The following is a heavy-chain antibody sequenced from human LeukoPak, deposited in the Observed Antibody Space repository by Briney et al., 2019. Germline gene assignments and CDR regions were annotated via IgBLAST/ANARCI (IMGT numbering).Heavy chain of an antibody. D-gene: IGHD3-22*01. J-gene: IGHJ4*02. CDR2: ISYDGSNK. CDR1: GFTFSRFA. V-gene: IGHV3-30*04. Sequence: PGGSLRLSCAASGFTFSRFAMHWVRQAPGKGLEWVALISYDGSNKYYADSVKGRFTISRDNSKNTLYLQMNSLRAEDTAVYYCARDGDLYYYDSSGFFDYWGQGTLVTVSS. CDR3: ARDGDLYYYDSSGFFDY.